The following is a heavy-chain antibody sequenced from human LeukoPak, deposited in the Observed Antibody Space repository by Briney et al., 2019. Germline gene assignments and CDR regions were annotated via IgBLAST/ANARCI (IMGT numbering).Heavy chain of an antibody. V-gene: IGHV4-59*01. CDR2: ISYIGST. CDR3: ASDSISMNAFDA. J-gene: IGHJ3*01. Sequence: SETLSLTCAVYGGSFGGYYWSWIRQPPGKGLEWIGYISYIGSTNYNPSLKSRVTISIDTSNNEVSLMLTSVTAADTAVYYCASDSISMNAFDAWGQGTMVTVSS. CDR1: GGSFGGYY. D-gene: IGHD3-22*01.